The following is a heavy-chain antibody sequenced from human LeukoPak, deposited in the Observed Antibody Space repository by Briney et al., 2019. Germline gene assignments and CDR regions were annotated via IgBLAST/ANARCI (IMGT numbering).Heavy chain of an antibody. J-gene: IGHJ4*02. V-gene: IGHV5-51*01. CDR3: ARHSNHLGFDY. D-gene: IGHD1-14*01. Sequence: GESLNISCKGSGYSFTSYWIGWVRQMPGKGLEWMGIIYPGDSDTRYSPSFQGQVTISADKSISTAHLQWSSLKASDTAMYYCARHSNHLGFDYWGQGTLVTVSS. CDR2: IYPGDSDT. CDR1: GYSFTSYW.